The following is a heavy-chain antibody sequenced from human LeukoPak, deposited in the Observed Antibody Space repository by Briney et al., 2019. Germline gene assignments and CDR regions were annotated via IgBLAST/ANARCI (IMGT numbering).Heavy chain of an antibody. CDR3: ARGGFGRSSSWYENDY. V-gene: IGHV1-8*01. Sequence: ASVKVSCKASGYTFTSYDINWVRQATGQGLEWMGWKNPNSGNTGYAQKFQGRVTMTRNTSISTAYMELSSLRSEDTAVYYCARGGFGRSSSWYENDYWGQGTLVTVSS. CDR1: GYTFTSYD. CDR2: KNPNSGNT. J-gene: IGHJ4*02. D-gene: IGHD6-13*01.